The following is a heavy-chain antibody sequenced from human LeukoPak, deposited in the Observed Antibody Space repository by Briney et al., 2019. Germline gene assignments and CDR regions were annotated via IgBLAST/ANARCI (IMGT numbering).Heavy chain of an antibody. V-gene: IGHV3-33*01. D-gene: IGHD3-22*01. CDR3: AAVVNDAFDI. Sequence: GGFLRLSCAASGFTFSSYGMHWVRQAPGKGLEWVAVIWYDGSNINFVDSVKGRFTISRDNSKNALYLQMNCLRAEDTAVYYCAAVVNDAFDIWGQGTMVTVSS. J-gene: IGHJ3*02. CDR2: IWYDGSNI. CDR1: GFTFSSYG.